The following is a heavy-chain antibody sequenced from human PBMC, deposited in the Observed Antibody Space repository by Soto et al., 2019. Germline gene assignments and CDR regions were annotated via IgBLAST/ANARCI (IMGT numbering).Heavy chain of an antibody. V-gene: IGHV1-69*13. CDR3: ARKSRYCSGGSCYFLPGIDY. CDR2: IIPIFGTA. D-gene: IGHD2-15*01. J-gene: IGHJ4*02. CDR1: GGTFSSYA. Sequence: SVKVSCKASGGTFSSYAISWVRQAPGQGLEWMGGIIPIFGTANYAQKFQGRVTITADESTSTAYMELSSLRSEDTAVYYCARKSRYCSGGSCYFLPGIDYGGRGTLVTVS.